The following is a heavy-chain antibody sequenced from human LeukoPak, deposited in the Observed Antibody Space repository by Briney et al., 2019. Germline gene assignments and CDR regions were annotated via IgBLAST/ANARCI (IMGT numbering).Heavy chain of an antibody. D-gene: IGHD3-22*01. V-gene: IGHV3-21*01. Sequence: GGSLRLSCAASGFTFSSYSMNWVRQAPGKGLEWVSSISSSSSYIYYADSVKGRFTISRDNAKNSLYLQMNSLRAEDTAVYYCARGEYYYDSSGYFDYWGQGTLVPVSS. CDR3: ARGEYYYDSSGYFDY. CDR1: GFTFSSYS. J-gene: IGHJ4*02. CDR2: ISSSSSYI.